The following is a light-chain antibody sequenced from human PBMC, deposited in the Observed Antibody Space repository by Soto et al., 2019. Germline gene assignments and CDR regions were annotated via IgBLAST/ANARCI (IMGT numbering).Light chain of an antibody. Sequence: EIVLTQSPATLSLSPGERATLSCRANQSLSTYLAWYQQKPGQAPRLIIFDASNRATGIPARFRGSGSGTDFTLTITSLETEDSAIYYCQQCYNWPRGFTFGQGNTLEIK. J-gene: IGKJ2*01. CDR3: QQCYNWPRGFT. CDR1: QSLSTY. V-gene: IGKV3-11*01. CDR2: DAS.